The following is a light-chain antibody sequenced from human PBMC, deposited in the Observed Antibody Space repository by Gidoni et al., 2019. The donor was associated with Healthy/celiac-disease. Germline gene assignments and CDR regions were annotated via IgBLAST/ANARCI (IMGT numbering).Light chain of an antibody. Sequence: SYVLTQPPSVSVAPGKTARITCGRKNIGSKSVNWYQQKPGQAPVLVVYDDSDRPSGIPERFSGSNSGNTATLTISRVEAGDEADYYCQVWDSSSDHPGGVFGGGTKLTVL. CDR2: DDS. V-gene: IGLV3-21*03. CDR3: QVWDSSSDHPGGV. J-gene: IGLJ3*02. CDR1: NIGSKS.